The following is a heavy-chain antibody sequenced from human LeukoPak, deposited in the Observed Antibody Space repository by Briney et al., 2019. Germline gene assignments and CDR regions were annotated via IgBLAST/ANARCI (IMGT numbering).Heavy chain of an antibody. Sequence: ASVKVSCKASRYTFTSYYMHWVRQAPGQGLEWMGIINPSGGSTSYAQKFQGRVTMTRDTSTSTVYMELSSLRSEDTAVYYCASLPYYYGSGSYYKAQDYWGQGTLVTVSS. CDR3: ASLPYYYGSGSYYKAQDY. J-gene: IGHJ4*02. CDR1: RYTFTSYY. CDR2: INPSGGST. D-gene: IGHD3-10*01. V-gene: IGHV1-46*03.